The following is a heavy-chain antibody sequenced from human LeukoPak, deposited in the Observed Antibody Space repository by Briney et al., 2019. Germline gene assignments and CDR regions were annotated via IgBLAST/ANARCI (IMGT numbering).Heavy chain of an antibody. CDR2: VYNSGTT. CDR3: ARDAY. CDR1: GVSIGSHY. J-gene: IGHJ4*02. V-gene: IGHV4-59*11. Sequence: SETLSLTCTVSGVSIGSHYWSWIRQSPGKGLEWIGCVYNSGTTVYNPSLTGRVTISVNTSKNQYSLNLRSVTAADAAVYYCARDAYWGQGILVTVSS.